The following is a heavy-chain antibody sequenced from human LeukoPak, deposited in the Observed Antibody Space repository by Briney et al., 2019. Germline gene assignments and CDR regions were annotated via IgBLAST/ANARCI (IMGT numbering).Heavy chain of an antibody. J-gene: IGHJ3*02. CDR1: GFSFSGYY. Sequence: SETLSLTCAVYGFSFSGYYWSWIRQPPGKGLEWIGEINHSGSTNYNPSLKSRVTISVDTSKNQFSLKLSSVTAADTAVYYCARDDYGDYEAFDIWDQGTMVTVSS. D-gene: IGHD4-17*01. CDR2: INHSGST. V-gene: IGHV4-34*01. CDR3: ARDDYGDYEAFDI.